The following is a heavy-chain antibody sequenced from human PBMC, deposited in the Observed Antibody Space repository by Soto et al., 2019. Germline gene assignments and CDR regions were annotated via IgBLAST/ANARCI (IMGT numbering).Heavy chain of an antibody. CDR2: ISGSGVAT. Sequence: GGSLRLSCAASGFTFSSYAMSWVRQAPGKGLEWVSVISGSGVATYYADSVKGRFTISRDNSKNTLYLQMNSLKPEDTAVYYCATEIFAVIGTEFDYWGQGALVTVSS. J-gene: IGHJ4*02. V-gene: IGHV3-23*01. CDR3: ATEIFAVIGTEFDY. CDR1: GFTFSSYA. D-gene: IGHD3-3*01.